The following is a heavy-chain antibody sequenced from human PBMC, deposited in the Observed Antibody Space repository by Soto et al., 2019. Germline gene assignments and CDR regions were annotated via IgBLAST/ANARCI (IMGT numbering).Heavy chain of an antibody. Sequence: ASVKVSCKASGYTFTSYVISWVRQAPGQGLEWMGGFDPEDGETIYAQKFQGRVTMTEDTSTDTAYMELSSLRSEDTAVYYCATDRGYSSGYNFDYWGQGTLVTVSS. V-gene: IGHV1-24*01. D-gene: IGHD3-22*01. CDR1: GYTFTSYV. CDR3: ATDRGYSSGYNFDY. CDR2: FDPEDGET. J-gene: IGHJ4*02.